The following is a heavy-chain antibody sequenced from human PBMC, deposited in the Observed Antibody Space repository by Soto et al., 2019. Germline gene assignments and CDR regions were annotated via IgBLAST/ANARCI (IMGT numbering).Heavy chain of an antibody. V-gene: IGHV1-46*03. CDR1: GYTFTSYY. CDR3: ARDEYGSGSYNLPCYYYMDV. D-gene: IGHD3-10*01. J-gene: IGHJ6*03. Sequence: GASVKVSCKASGYTFTSYYMHWVRQAPGQGLEWMGIINPSGGSTSYAQKFQGRVTMTRDTSTSTVYMELSSLRSEDTAVYYCARDEYGSGSYNLPCYYYMDVWGKGTTVTVSS. CDR2: INPSGGST.